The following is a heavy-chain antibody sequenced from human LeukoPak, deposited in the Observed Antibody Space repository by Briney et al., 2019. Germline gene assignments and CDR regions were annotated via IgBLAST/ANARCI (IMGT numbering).Heavy chain of an antibody. V-gene: IGHV4-34*01. CDR1: GGSFSGYY. J-gene: IGHJ6*03. D-gene: IGHD1-7*01. Sequence: SETLSLTCAVYGGSFSGYYWSWIRQPPGKGLEWIGEINHSGSTNYNPSLKSRVTISVDTSKNQFSLKLTSVTAADTAMYFCVRLNPPHWNSGYYMDVWGEGTTVVVSS. CDR3: VRLNPPHWNSGYYMDV. CDR2: INHSGST.